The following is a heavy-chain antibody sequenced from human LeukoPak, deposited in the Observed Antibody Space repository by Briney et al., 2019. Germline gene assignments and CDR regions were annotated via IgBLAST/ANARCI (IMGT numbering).Heavy chain of an antibody. CDR2: IYYSGNT. V-gene: IGHV4-59*08. D-gene: IGHD1-1*01. CDR3: AGIERTYWYFDL. J-gene: IGHJ2*01. CDR1: GGSISSSY. Sequence: SETLSLTCTVSGGSISSSYWSWIRQPPGKGLEWIGYIYYSGNTNYNPSLKSRVTISVDTSKNQFSLSLNSVTAADTAVYYCAGIERTYWYFDLWGRGTLVTVSS.